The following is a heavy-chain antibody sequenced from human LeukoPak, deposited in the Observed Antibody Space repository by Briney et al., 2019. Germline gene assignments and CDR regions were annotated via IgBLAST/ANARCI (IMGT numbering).Heavy chain of an antibody. CDR3: ARGKSSGWEPFDY. CDR2: INHSGST. D-gene: IGHD6-19*01. J-gene: IGHJ4*02. Sequence: SETLSLTCTVSCGSISSGDYYWSWIRQPPGKGLEWIGEINHSGSTNYNPSLKSRVTISVDTSKNQFSLKLSSVTAADTAVYYCARGKSSGWEPFDYWGQGTLVTVSS. V-gene: IGHV4-39*07. CDR1: CGSISSGDYY.